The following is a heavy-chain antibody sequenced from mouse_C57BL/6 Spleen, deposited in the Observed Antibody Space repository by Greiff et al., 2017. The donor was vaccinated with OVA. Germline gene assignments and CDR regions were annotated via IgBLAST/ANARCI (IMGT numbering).Heavy chain of an antibody. CDR2: IHPNSGST. CDR3: ERETYYYGSSGYFAY. Sequence: QVQLQQPGAELVKPGASVKLSCKASGYTFTSYWMHWVKQRPGQGLEWIGMIHPNSGSTNYNEKFKSKATLTVDKSSSTAYLQLRSLTSEDSAVYCCERETYYYGSSGYFAYWGQGTPLTVSS. D-gene: IGHD1-1*01. J-gene: IGHJ2*01. V-gene: IGHV1-64*01. CDR1: GYTFTSYW.